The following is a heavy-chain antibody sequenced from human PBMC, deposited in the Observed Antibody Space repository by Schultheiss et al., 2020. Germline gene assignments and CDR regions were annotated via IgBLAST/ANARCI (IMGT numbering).Heavy chain of an antibody. V-gene: IGHV4-31*03. Sequence: SATLSLTCTVSGGSISSGGYYWSWIRQHPGKGLEWIGYIYYSGSTDYNPSLKSRVTISVDTSKNQFSLKLSSVTAADTAVYYCARQSGSWELRFDYWGQGTMVTRLL. CDR2: IYYSGST. D-gene: IGHD1-26*01. J-gene: IGHJ4*02. CDR1: GGSISSGGYY. CDR3: ARQSGSWELRFDY.